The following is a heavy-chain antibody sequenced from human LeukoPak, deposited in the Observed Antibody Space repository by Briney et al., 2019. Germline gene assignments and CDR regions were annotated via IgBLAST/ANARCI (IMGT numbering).Heavy chain of an antibody. J-gene: IGHJ4*02. V-gene: IGHV3-23*01. CDR2: ISASGDST. CDR1: GFTFSGYA. D-gene: IGHD2-15*01. Sequence: GGSLRLSCAASGFTFSGYAMSWVRQAPGKGLEWVSSISASGDSTYYPDSVRGRFTLSRDISKNALFVHMNSVSAEDAAVYLCVNPNTLCCTHWGQGTLVTVSS. CDR3: VNPNTLCCTH.